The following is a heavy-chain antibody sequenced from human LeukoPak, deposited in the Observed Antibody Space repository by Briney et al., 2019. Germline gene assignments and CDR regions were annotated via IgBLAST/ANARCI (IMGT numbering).Heavy chain of an antibody. CDR3: ASRKLGNDY. D-gene: IGHD7-27*01. CDR1: GGSVTDYY. Sequence: SETLPLTCTVSGGSVTDYYRSWIRQSPGKGLEWIGYIYYTGTSYNPSLKSRVTISADTSKNQFSLKLISVTAADTAVYYCASRKLGNDYWGQGTLVTVSS. V-gene: IGHV4-59*02. J-gene: IGHJ4*02. CDR2: IYYTGT.